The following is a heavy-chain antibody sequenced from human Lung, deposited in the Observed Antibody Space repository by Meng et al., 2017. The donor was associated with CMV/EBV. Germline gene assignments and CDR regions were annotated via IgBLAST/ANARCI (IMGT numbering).Heavy chain of an antibody. J-gene: IGHJ6*02. V-gene: IGHV1-69*05. CDR1: GGTFSGYA. D-gene: IGHD1-1*01. CDR3: ATSTTGTTPYDYYYGMDV. CDR2: IIPIFGTA. Sequence: SVKVSXKASGGTFSGYAISWVRQAPGQGLEWMGGIIPIFGTANYAQKFQGRVTITTDESTSTAYMELSSLRSEDTAVYYCATSTTGTTPYDYYYGMDVWGQGTTVTVSS.